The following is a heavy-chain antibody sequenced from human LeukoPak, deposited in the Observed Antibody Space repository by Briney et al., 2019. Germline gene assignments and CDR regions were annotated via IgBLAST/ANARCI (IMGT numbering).Heavy chain of an antibody. CDR3: ARELGGGSGSRSYSYNWFDP. CDR1: GFTFSSYW. Sequence: GGSLRLSCAASGFTFSSYWMSWVRQAPGKGLEWVANIKQDGSEKYYVESVKGRFTISRENAKNSLYWQMNSLRAEDTAVYYCARELGGGSGSRSYSYNWFDPWGQGTLVTVSS. D-gene: IGHD3-10*01. CDR2: IKQDGSEK. V-gene: IGHV3-7*01. J-gene: IGHJ5*02.